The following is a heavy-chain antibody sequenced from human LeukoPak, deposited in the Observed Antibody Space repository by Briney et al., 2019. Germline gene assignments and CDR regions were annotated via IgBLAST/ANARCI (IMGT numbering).Heavy chain of an antibody. CDR3: ARQIAVAGKAGFVY. D-gene: IGHD6-19*01. V-gene: IGHV4-4*07. J-gene: IGHJ4*02. Sequence: SETLSLTCTGSGGSISSYYWTWIRQPAGKGLEWIGRIYTTGSTNYNPSLNSRVTMSVDTSKNQFSLKLNSVTAADTAVYYCARQIAVAGKAGFVYWGQGTLVTVSS. CDR2: IYTTGST. CDR1: GGSISSYY.